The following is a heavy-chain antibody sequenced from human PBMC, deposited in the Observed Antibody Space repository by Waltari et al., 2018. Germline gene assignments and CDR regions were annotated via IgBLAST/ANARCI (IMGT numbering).Heavy chain of an antibody. Sequence: EVQLLEAGGGLVQPGGSLRLSCAASGFTFLTYAINWVRQAPGKGLEWVSYSRVGDGTHYADSVKGRFTISRDSSKNTVYLQMNSLRAEDTAVYYCAKSFYNWDDPLDSWGQGTLVTVSS. CDR2: SRVGDGT. D-gene: IGHD1-20*01. V-gene: IGHV3-23*01. CDR3: AKSFYNWDDPLDS. CDR1: GFTFLTYA. J-gene: IGHJ4*02.